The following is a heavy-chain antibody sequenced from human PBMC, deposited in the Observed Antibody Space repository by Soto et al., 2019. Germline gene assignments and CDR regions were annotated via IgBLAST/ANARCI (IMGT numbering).Heavy chain of an antibody. CDR3: ARDGPLGY. J-gene: IGHJ4*02. D-gene: IGHD6-6*01. CDR1: GYAFTSYG. CDR2: ISGYNGKT. Sequence: QVQLVQSGAEVKKPGASVKVSCKASGYAFTSYGFSWVRQAPGQGLEWMGWISGYNGKTKYAHNTXGXFXXTPEPSPITAYMELRSLISDDTAVYYCARDGPLGYWGQGTLVTVSS. V-gene: IGHV1-18*01.